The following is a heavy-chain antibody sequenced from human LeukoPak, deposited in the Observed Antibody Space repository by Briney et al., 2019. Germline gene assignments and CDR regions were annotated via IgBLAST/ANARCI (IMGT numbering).Heavy chain of an antibody. CDR1: GYTFTGYY. J-gene: IGHJ5*02. CDR3: ARAWMTGTTNNWFDP. CDR2: INPNSGGT. Sequence: ASVKVSCKASGYTFTGYYMHWVRQAPGQGLEWMGWINPNSGGTNYAQKFQGRVTITADESTSTAYMELSSLRSEDTAVYYCARAWMTGTTNNWFDPWGQGTLVTVSS. D-gene: IGHD1-7*01. V-gene: IGHV1-2*02.